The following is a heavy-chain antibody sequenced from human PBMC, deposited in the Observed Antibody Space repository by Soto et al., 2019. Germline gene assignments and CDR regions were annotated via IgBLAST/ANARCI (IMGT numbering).Heavy chain of an antibody. CDR1: GFTFSKFA. D-gene: IGHD6-13*01. J-gene: IGHJ4*02. V-gene: IGHV3-30-3*01. Sequence: QVQLVESGGGVVQPGRSLRLSCAASGFTFSKFAMHWVRQAPGKGLEWVAVISYDGSNKYYADSVKGRFTISRDDSENTLYLQMNSLRVEDTAIYYCAREYSSSWYKGYFDYWGQGSLVTVSS. CDR2: ISYDGSNK. CDR3: AREYSSSWYKGYFDY.